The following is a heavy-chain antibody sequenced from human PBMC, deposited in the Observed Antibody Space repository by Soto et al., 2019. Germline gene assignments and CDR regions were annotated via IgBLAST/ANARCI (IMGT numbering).Heavy chain of an antibody. D-gene: IGHD6-13*01. V-gene: IGHV4-59*08. CDR1: GGSISSYY. CDR3: ARGLASSSWYPGDYYYYYMDV. J-gene: IGHJ6*03. Sequence: SETLSLTCTVSGGSISSYYWSWIRQPPGKGLEWIGYIYYSGSTNYNPSLKSRVTISVDTSKNQFSLKLSSVTAADTAVYYCARGLASSSWYPGDYYYYYMDVWGKGTTVTVSS. CDR2: IYYSGST.